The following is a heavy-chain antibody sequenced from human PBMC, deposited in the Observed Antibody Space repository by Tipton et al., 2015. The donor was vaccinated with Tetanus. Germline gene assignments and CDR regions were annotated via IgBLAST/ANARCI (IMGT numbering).Heavy chain of an antibody. CDR3: ARDGWGLTNWFDP. J-gene: IGHJ5*02. CDR2: IYYNGKT. V-gene: IGHV4-59*02. CDR1: GGSVSSYY. Sequence: TLSLTCNVSGGSVSSYYWTWIRQPPGKGLEWIGYIYYNGKTKYNPSLKSRVTISVDTSKNQFSLKLSSVTAADTAVYYCARDGWGLTNWFDPWGQGTLVTVSS. D-gene: IGHD7-27*01.